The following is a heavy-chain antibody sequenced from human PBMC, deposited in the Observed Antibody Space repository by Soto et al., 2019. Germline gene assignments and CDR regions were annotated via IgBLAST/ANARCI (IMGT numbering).Heavy chain of an antibody. V-gene: IGHV1-69*05. Sequence: SVKVSCKASGGTFSSYAISWVRQAPGQGLEWMGGIIPIFGTANYAQKFQGRVTITTDESTSTTYMALSSLRSEDTAVYYCARDRSGTGYYYGMDVWGQGTTVTVSS. D-gene: IGHD3-10*01. J-gene: IGHJ6*02. CDR3: ARDRSGTGYYYGMDV. CDR1: GGTFSSYA. CDR2: IIPIFGTA.